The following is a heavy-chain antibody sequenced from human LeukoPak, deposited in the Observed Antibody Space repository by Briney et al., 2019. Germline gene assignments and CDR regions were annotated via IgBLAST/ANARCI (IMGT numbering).Heavy chain of an antibody. CDR1: GGSISSGGYY. CDR3: ARDYQSDYFSY. J-gene: IGHJ4*02. CDR2: TYYTGST. D-gene: IGHD3-16*02. V-gene: IGHV4-31*03. Sequence: SETLSLTCTVTGGSISSGGYYWSWIRQHPGKGLEWIGFTYYTGSTYYNPSLKSRVTISIETSKNQFSLNLTSVTAADTAVYYCARDYQSDYFSYWGQGTLVTVSS.